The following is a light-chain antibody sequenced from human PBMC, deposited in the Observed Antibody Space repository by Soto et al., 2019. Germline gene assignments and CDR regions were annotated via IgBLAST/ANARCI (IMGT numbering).Light chain of an antibody. V-gene: IGKV2-40*01. CDR3: MQRIEFPS. CDR1: QSLLDSDDGNTY. J-gene: IGKJ2*01. Sequence: DIVMTQTPLSLSVTPGEPASIFCTSSQSLLDSDDGNTYLDWYLQKPGQSPLLLIHTVSYRASGVPDRFSGSGSGTDFTLKISRVEAEDVGVYYCMQRIEFPSFGQGTKLEIK. CDR2: TVS.